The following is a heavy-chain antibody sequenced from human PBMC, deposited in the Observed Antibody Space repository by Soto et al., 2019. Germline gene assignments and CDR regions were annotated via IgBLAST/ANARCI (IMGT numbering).Heavy chain of an antibody. D-gene: IGHD2-15*01. Sequence: GGSLRLSCAGAGFIFRDYFMTWIRQSPGKGLKWVADINISGRMTHYADSVKGRFTMSRDNDKKSLYLQMDSLRVGDTAVYYCARLGVASHHFDHWGQGTLVTVSS. CDR2: INISGRMT. V-gene: IGHV3-11*01. J-gene: IGHJ4*02. CDR3: ARLGVASHHFDH. CDR1: GFIFRDYF.